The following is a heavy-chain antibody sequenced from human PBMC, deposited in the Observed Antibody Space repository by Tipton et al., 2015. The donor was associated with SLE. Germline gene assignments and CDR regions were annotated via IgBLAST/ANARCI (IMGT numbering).Heavy chain of an antibody. V-gene: IGHV4-59*01. Sequence: TLSLTCTVSGGFISSYYWSWIRQPPGQGLEWIGYIYYTGNTNYNPSLQSRVTTSVDTSKNQFSLKVRSVTAADTAVYYCARTPRRDTFDYWGQGTLVTVSS. J-gene: IGHJ4*02. CDR2: IYYTGNT. CDR1: GGFISSYY. CDR3: ARTPRRDTFDY.